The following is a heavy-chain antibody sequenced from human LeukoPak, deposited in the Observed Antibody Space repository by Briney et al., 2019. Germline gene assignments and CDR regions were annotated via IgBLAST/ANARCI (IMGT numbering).Heavy chain of an antibody. CDR3: ARVRGVIVDYGMDV. D-gene: IGHD3-10*01. V-gene: IGHV1-2*02. J-gene: IGHJ6*02. CDR1: GYTFTGYY. Sequence: ASVKVSCKASGYTFTGYYMHWVRQAPGQGLEWMGWINPNSGGTNYAQKFQGRVTMTRDTSISTAYMELSRLRSDDMAVYYCARVRGVIVDYGMDVWGQGTTVTVSS. CDR2: INPNSGGT.